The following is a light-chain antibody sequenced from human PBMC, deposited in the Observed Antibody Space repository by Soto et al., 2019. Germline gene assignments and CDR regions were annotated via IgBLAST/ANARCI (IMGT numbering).Light chain of an antibody. CDR3: QQYGSSGT. J-gene: IGKJ1*01. V-gene: IGKV3-20*01. Sequence: QFSAPPSWFSGGRAPLSLRASQSVSNNYLAWYQQKPGQAPRLLIYGASNRATGIPDRFSGSGSGTDFTLTISRLEPEDFAVYYCQQYGSSGTFGQGTKVDI. CDR1: QSVSNNY. CDR2: GAS.